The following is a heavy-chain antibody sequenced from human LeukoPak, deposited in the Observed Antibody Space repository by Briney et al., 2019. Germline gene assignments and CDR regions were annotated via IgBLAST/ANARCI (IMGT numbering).Heavy chain of an antibody. Sequence: GASVKVSCKASGGTFSSYAISWVRQAPGQGLEWMGRIIPILGIANYAQKFQGRVTITADKSTGTAYMELSSLRSEDTAVYYCARDPGRERYDSSGYVDWGQGTLVTVSS. D-gene: IGHD3-22*01. CDR3: ARDPGRERYDSSGYVD. V-gene: IGHV1-69*04. CDR1: GGTFSSYA. CDR2: IIPILGIA. J-gene: IGHJ4*02.